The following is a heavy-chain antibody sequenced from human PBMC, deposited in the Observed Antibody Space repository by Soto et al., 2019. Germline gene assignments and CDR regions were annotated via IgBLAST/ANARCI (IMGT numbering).Heavy chain of an antibody. Sequence: GGSLRLSCAASGFTFSSYWMHWVRQAPGKGLVWVSRINSDGSSTSYADSVKGRFTISRDNAKNTLYLQMNSLRAEDTAVYYCASASLSGYDYSGSTDFDYWGQGTLVTVSS. D-gene: IGHD5-12*01. CDR3: ASASLSGYDYSGSTDFDY. V-gene: IGHV3-74*01. J-gene: IGHJ4*02. CDR1: GFTFSSYW. CDR2: INSDGSST.